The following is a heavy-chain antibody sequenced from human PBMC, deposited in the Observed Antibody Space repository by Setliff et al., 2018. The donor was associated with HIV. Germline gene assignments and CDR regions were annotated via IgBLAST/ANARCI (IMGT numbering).Heavy chain of an antibody. Sequence: SCVASGFTFSDYYMAWIRQAPGRGLEWIAHIDKSGDTIYYADSVEGRFTISRDNAKNSLFLHMTTLRPADTAVYYCGRVALWHPFHYYYLDVWGRGTTVTVSS. D-gene: IGHD3-16*01. J-gene: IGHJ6*03. V-gene: IGHV3-11*04. CDR3: GRVALWHPFHYYYLDV. CDR1: GFTFSDYY. CDR2: IDKSGDTI.